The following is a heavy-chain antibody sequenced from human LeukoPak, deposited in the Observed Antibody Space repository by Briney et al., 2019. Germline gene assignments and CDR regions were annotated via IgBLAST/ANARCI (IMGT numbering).Heavy chain of an antibody. D-gene: IGHD2-2*01. J-gene: IGHJ4*02. CDR3: ERVGYCSSTSCSGDY. CDR2: INPNSGGT. CDR1: GYTFTGYY. V-gene: IGHV1-2*02. Sequence: ASVKVSCKASGYTFTGYYMHWVRQAPGQGLEWMGWINPNSGGTNYAQKFQGRVTTTRDTSISTAYMELSRLRSDDTAVYYCERVGYCSSTSCSGDYWGQGTLVTVSS.